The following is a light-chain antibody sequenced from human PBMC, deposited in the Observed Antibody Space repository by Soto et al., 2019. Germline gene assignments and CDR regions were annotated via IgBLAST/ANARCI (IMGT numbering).Light chain of an antibody. CDR3: ATWDDSRIGV. CDR1: NSDVGGYNY. V-gene: IGLV1-47*01. Sequence: QSALTQPASVSGSPGQSITISCTGTNSDVGGYNYVSWYQQLPGTAPKLLITTNNQRPSGVPDRFSGSKSGASASLAISGLQSEDEATYYCATWDDSRIGVFGTGTKVTVL. J-gene: IGLJ1*01. CDR2: TNN.